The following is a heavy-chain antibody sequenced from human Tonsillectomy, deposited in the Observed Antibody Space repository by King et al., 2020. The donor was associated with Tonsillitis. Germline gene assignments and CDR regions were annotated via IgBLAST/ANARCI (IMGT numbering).Heavy chain of an antibody. V-gene: IGHV3-21*01. CDR1: GFIFSTHA. Sequence: VQLVESGGRLVKPGGYLRLSCAASGFIFSTHAMNWVRQAPGKGLEWVSYISSGGSNIYYADSVKGRFTISRDNARNSLSLQMNSLRGEDTAVYYCARVGDRLEGAGLSFNGLDVWGQGTTVTVSS. CDR2: ISSGGSNI. CDR3: ARVGDRLEGAGLSFNGLDV. J-gene: IGHJ6*02. D-gene: IGHD6-13*01.